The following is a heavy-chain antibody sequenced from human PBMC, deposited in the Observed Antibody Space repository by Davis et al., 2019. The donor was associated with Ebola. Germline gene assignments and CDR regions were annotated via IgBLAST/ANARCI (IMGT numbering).Heavy chain of an antibody. CDR1: GGSFSGYY. CDR3: ARHSRKGGFDY. Sequence: SQTLSLTCAVYGGSFSGYYWSWIRQPPGKGLEWIGEINHSGSTNYNPSLKSRVTIFVDTSKNQFSLRLISVTAADTAVYYCARHSRKGGFDYWGQGTLVTVSS. J-gene: IGHJ4*02. D-gene: IGHD2/OR15-2a*01. CDR2: INHSGST. V-gene: IGHV4-34*01.